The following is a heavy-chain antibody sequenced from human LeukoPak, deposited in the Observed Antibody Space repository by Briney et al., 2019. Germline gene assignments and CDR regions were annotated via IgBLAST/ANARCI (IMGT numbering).Heavy chain of an antibody. J-gene: IGHJ4*02. V-gene: IGHV4-4*09. D-gene: IGHD4-11*01. CDR1: GGSISSYY. CDR3: ARWDYSSSFDY. Sequence: SETLSLTCSVSGGSISSYYWSWIRQPPGERLEWIGYIYSSGSTNYNPSLQSRVTISVDTSKNQFSLKLSSVTAADTAVYYCARWDYSSSFDYWGQGTLVTVSS. CDR2: IYSSGST.